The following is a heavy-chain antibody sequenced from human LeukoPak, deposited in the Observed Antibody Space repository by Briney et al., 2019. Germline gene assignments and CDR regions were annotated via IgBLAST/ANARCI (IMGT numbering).Heavy chain of an antibody. CDR2: ISYGGNNQ. CDR1: GFTFGDYA. D-gene: IGHD3-22*01. Sequence: GGSLRLSCTASGFTFGDYAMSWVRQAPGKGLEWVAIISYGGNNQYYAESVKGRFTISRDNTKNTVYLQMNSLRPEDTAVYYCARAPDSSGYYYYFDYWGQGALVTVSS. V-gene: IGHV3-30-3*01. J-gene: IGHJ4*02. CDR3: ARAPDSSGYYYYFDY.